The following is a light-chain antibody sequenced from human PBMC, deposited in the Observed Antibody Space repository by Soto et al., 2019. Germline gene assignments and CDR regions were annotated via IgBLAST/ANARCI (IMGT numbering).Light chain of an antibody. CDR2: GAS. V-gene: IGKV3-20*01. J-gene: IGKJ1*01. Sequence: EIVMTQSPVTLSASPGESATLSCRASQSVDNNVAWYQQRPGQAPRLLIYGASTRATGIPNRFSGSGSGTDFTLTISRLEPEDFAVYFCQQYVSSPQTFGQGTKVDIK. CDR3: QQYVSSPQT. CDR1: QSVDNN.